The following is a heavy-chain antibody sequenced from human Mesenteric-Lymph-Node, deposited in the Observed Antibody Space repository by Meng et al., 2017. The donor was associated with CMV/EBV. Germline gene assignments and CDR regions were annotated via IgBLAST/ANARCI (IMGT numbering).Heavy chain of an antibody. Sequence: GESLKISCAASGFTFSTYSMHWVRQTPGKGLVWVSRINGDGSTPGYADSVKGRSAISRDNSKKMVYLEMNSLRDGDTAVYYCAKGRTSGYTGSLSGAYFDDWGQGTLVTVSS. CDR3: AKGRTSGYTGSLSGAYFDD. D-gene: IGHD6-6*01. CDR1: GFTFSTYS. CDR2: INGDGSTP. J-gene: IGHJ4*02. V-gene: IGHV3-74*01.